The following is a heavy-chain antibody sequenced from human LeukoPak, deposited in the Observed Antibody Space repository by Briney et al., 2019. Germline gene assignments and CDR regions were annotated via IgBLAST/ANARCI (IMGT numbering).Heavy chain of an antibody. CDR3: AKDLGDHYWYFDL. J-gene: IGHJ2*01. Sequence: GGSLRLSCAASGFTFSSYDMSWVRQAPGKGLEWVSAISGSGGSTYYADSVKGRFTISRDNSKNTLYLQMNSLRAEDTAVYYCAKDLGDHYWYFDLWGRGTLVTVSS. V-gene: IGHV3-23*01. CDR2: ISGSGGST. CDR1: GFTFSSYD. D-gene: IGHD2-21*02.